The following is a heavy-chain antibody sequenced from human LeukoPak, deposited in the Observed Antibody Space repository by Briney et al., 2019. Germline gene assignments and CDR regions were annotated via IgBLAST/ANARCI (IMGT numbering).Heavy chain of an antibody. D-gene: IGHD4-23*01. CDR2: MNPNSGNT. V-gene: IGHV1-8*01. Sequence: ASVKVSCKASGYTFTTYDINWVRQATGQGLEWMGWMNPNSGNTGYAQKFQGRVTMTRSTSISTAYMELSSLRSEDTAVYYCARGPNKSDGGNSGSAWFDPWGQGTLVTVSS. CDR1: GYTFTTYD. J-gene: IGHJ5*02. CDR3: ARGPNKSDGGNSGSAWFDP.